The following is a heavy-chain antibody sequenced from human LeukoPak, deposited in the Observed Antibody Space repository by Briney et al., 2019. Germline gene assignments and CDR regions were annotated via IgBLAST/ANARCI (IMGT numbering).Heavy chain of an antibody. D-gene: IGHD4-23*01. CDR2: MNPNSGNT. V-gene: IGHV1-8*01. Sequence: ASVKVSCKASGYTFTTYDINWVRQATGQGLEWMGWMNPNSGNTGYAQKFQGRVTMTRSTSISTAYMELSSLRSEDTAVYYCARGPNKSDGGNSGSAWFDPWGQGTLVTVSS. CDR1: GYTFTTYD. J-gene: IGHJ5*02. CDR3: ARGPNKSDGGNSGSAWFDP.